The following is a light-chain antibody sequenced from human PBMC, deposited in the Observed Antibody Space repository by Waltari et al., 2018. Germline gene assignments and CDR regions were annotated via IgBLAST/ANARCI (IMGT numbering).Light chain of an antibody. Sequence: DIQMTQSPSSLSASVGDRVTITCRASEDLNKYLNWYQQKPGKAPRLLISATSTLRSGVPSRFSGSSSGTDFSLTISSLQAEDFAIYYCQQGYRAPLTFGGGTKVEI. V-gene: IGKV1-39*01. CDR2: ATS. CDR3: QQGYRAPLT. CDR1: EDLNKY. J-gene: IGKJ4*01.